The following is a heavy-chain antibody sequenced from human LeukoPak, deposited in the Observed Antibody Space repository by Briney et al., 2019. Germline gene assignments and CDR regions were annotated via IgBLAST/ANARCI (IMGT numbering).Heavy chain of an antibody. J-gene: IGHJ5*02. V-gene: IGHV4-38-2*02. CDR1: GFSISSGHY. D-gene: IGHD3-10*01. CDR3: ARYGSGSTWFDP. CDR2: VYQSGTT. Sequence: PSETLSLTCTVSGFSISSGHYWGWVRQPPGAGLEWIGSVYQSGTTYYNPSLKSRVTTSVDMSKNQFSLRLRPVTAADTAVYYCARYGSGSTWFDPWGQGTLVTVSS.